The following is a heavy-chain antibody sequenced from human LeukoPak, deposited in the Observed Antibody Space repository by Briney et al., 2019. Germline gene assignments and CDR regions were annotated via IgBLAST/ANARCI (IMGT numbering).Heavy chain of an antibody. J-gene: IGHJ4*02. CDR1: GYTFTSYY. V-gene: IGHV1-46*01. CDR2: INPSGGST. D-gene: IGHD1-26*01. CDR3: ARGSRSRIVGATTNSDY. Sequence: GASVKVSCKASGYTFTSYYMHWVRQAPGQGLEWMGIINPSGGSTSYAQKFQGRVTMTRDTSTSTVYMELSSLRSEDTAAYYCARGSRSRIVGATTNSDYWGQGTLVTVSS.